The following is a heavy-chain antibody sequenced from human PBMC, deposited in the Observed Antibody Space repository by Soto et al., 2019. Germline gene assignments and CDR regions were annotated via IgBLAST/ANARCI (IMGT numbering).Heavy chain of an antibody. J-gene: IGHJ4*02. D-gene: IGHD1-26*01. Sequence: GGSLRLSCAVSGFSFGNFAMNWVRQAPGKGLEWVSHVGGSGTDTDYADSVKGRFTSSRDNSKNTLFLQMNSLRADDTAIYYCAKDAFATNGIYEPFDSWGQGPLVTVSS. CDR1: GFSFGNFA. CDR2: VGGSGTDT. CDR3: AKDAFATNGIYEPFDS. V-gene: IGHV3-23*01.